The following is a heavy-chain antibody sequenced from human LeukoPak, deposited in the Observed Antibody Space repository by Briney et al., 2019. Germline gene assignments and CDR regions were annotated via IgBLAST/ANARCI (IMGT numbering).Heavy chain of an antibody. CDR1: GFTFSSYG. D-gene: IGHD2-15*01. CDR3: ARDSGGSCYPDY. V-gene: IGHV3-33*01. CDR2: IWYDGSNK. Sequence: GRSLRLSCAASGFTFSSYGMHWVRQAPGKGLEWVAVIWYDGSNKYYADSVKGRFTISRDNSKNTLYLQMNSLRAEDTAVYYCARDSGGSCYPDYWGQGTLVTVSS. J-gene: IGHJ4*02.